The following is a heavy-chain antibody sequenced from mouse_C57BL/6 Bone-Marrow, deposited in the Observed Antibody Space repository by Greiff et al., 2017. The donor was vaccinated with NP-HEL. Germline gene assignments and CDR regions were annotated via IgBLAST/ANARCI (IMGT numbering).Heavy chain of an antibody. J-gene: IGHJ4*01. CDR1: GYTFTSYW. V-gene: IGHV1-7*01. CDR2: INPSSGYT. D-gene: IGHD3-2*02. Sequence: VQGVESGAELAKPGASVKLSCKASGYTFTSYWMHWVKQRPGQGLEWIGYINPSSGYTKYNQKFKDKATLTADKSSSTAYMQLSSLTYEDSAVYYCARDSSVLYYAMDYWGQGTSVTVSS. CDR3: ARDSSVLYYAMDY.